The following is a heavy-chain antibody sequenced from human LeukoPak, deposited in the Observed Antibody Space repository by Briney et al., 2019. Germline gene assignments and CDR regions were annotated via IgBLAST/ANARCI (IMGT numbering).Heavy chain of an antibody. V-gene: IGHV4-39*01. CDR2: IYYSGDS. CDR1: GFTFSSYW. D-gene: IGHD2/OR15-2a*01. Sequence: GSLRLSCAASGFTFSSYWMSWVRQAPGKGLEWIGSIYYSGDSYYNPSLKSRVTTSVDTSKSQFPLRLSSVTAADTAVYYCARHGNIVIIPDASKAFDTWGQGTMVTVS. CDR3: ARHGNIVIIPDASKAFDT. J-gene: IGHJ3*02.